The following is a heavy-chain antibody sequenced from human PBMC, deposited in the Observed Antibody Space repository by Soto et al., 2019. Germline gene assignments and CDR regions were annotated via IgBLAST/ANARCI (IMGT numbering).Heavy chain of an antibody. CDR1: GFSINSYA. V-gene: IGHV3-23*01. CDR3: VKQRGSGKTSYYNMDV. J-gene: IGHJ6*02. CDR2: INYNSRAT. D-gene: IGHD3-10*01. Sequence: EVQLLESGGGLVQPGGSLRLSCETSGFSINSYAMTWVRQAPGMGLEWVAVINYNSRATFNAQSVKGRFTISRDNSRNTVFLQMDSLRAEDTAVYYCVKQRGSGKTSYYNMDVWGLGTTLIVSS.